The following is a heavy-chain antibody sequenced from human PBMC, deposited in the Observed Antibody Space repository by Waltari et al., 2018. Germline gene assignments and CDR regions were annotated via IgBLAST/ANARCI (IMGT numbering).Heavy chain of an antibody. CDR2: IIPILGIA. J-gene: IGHJ4*02. V-gene: IGHV1-69*02. D-gene: IGHD6-6*01. Sequence: QVQLVQSGAEVKKPGSSVKVSCKASGGPFSSYTISWVRQAPGQGLEWMGRIIPILGIANYAQKFQGRVTITADKSTSTAYMELSSLRSEDTAVYYCAREEYSSSFDYWGQGTLVTVSS. CDR3: AREEYSSSFDY. CDR1: GGPFSSYT.